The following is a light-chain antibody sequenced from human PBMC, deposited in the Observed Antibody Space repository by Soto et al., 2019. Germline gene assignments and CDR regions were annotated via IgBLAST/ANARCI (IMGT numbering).Light chain of an antibody. J-gene: IGKJ1*01. CDR2: AAS. CDR1: QGISSS. Sequence: IQLTQSPSSLSASVGDRVTITCRASQGISSSLAWYQQTPGKAPKFLIYAASTLQSGVPARFSGSGSGTDFTLSITSLQPEDFATYYCQQYNNWPRETFGQGTKVDIK. CDR3: QQYNNWPRET. V-gene: IGKV1-9*01.